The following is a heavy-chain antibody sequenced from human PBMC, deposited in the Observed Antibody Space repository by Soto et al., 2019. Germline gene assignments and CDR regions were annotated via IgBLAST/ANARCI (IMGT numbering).Heavy chain of an antibody. CDR3: ARLLVEGPDIVLAGYYYYGMDV. V-gene: IGHV1-69*13. D-gene: IGHD2-8*02. Sequence: SVKVSCKASGGTFSSYAISWVRQAPGQGLEWMGGIIPIFGTANYAQKFQGRVTITADESTSTAYMELSSLRSEDTAVYYCARLLVEGPDIVLAGYYYYGMDVWGQGTTVTVSS. J-gene: IGHJ6*02. CDR2: IIPIFGTA. CDR1: GGTFSSYA.